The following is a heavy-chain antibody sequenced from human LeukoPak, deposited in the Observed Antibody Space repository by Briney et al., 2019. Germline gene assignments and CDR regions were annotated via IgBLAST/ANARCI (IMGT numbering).Heavy chain of an antibody. J-gene: IGHJ4*02. V-gene: IGHV3-23*01. Sequence: PGGSLRLSCAHSLFTFSSYAMSWVRQAPGKGLEWVSAISGSGGSTYYADSVKGRFTISRDNSKNTLYLQMNSLRAEDTAVYYCAKEFERITMIVVVNNWGQGTLVTVSS. CDR2: ISGSGGST. CDR1: LFTFSSYA. D-gene: IGHD3-22*01. CDR3: AKEFERITMIVVVNN.